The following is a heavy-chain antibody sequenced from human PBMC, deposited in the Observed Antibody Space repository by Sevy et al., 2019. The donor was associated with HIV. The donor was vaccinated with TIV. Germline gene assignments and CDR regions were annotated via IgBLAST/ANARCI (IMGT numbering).Heavy chain of an antibody. CDR1: GGSISSSSYY. CDR2: IFYSGST. CDR3: ARQKLELSAFDI. J-gene: IGHJ3*02. D-gene: IGHD1-1*01. Sequence: SETLSLTCTVSGGSISSSSYYWGWIRQPPGKGLEWIGSIFYSGSTYYNPSLKSRVTISVDTSKNQFSLKLGSVTAADTAVYYCARQKLELSAFDIWGQGTMVTVSS. V-gene: IGHV4-39*01.